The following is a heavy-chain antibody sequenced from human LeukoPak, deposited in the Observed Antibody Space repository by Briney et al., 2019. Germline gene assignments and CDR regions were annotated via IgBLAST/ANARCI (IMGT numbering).Heavy chain of an antibody. CDR3: ARPPPYCSSTSCYISAFEI. CDR1: GGSISSSSYY. J-gene: IGHJ3*02. D-gene: IGHD2-2*02. CDR2: IYYSGST. V-gene: IGHV4-39*01. Sequence: SETLSLTCTVSGGSISSSSYYWGWIRQPPGKGLEWIGSIYYSGSTYYNPSLKSRVTISVDTSKNQFSLKLSSVTAADTAVYYCARPPPYCSSTSCYISAFEIWGQGTMVTVSS.